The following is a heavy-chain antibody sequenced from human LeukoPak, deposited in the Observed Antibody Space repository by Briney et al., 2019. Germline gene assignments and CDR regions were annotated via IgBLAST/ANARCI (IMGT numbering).Heavy chain of an antibody. Sequence: GGSLRLSCATSGFPFSSYGMHWVRQAPGKGLEWVAFIRYDGSNKYYADSVKGRFTISRDDAKNTLYLQMNSLRAEDTAVYYCVRGGESTWSWGQGTLVTVSS. J-gene: IGHJ5*02. CDR1: GFPFSSYG. D-gene: IGHD2-15*01. V-gene: IGHV3-30*02. CDR3: VRGGESTWS. CDR2: IRYDGSNK.